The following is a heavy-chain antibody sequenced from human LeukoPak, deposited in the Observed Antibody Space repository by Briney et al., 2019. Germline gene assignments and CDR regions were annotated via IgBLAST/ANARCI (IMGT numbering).Heavy chain of an antibody. CDR2: IKQDGSEK. Sequence: GGSLRLSCVASGFTFNNYRMTWVRQAPGKGLEWVANIKQDGSEKQYVDSVKGRFAISRDNAKKSLYLQINTLRAEDTAVYYCVRGPHIAATSYWGQGTLVTVSS. CDR3: VRGPHIAATSY. D-gene: IGHD6-25*01. J-gene: IGHJ4*02. V-gene: IGHV3-7*03. CDR1: GFTFNNYR.